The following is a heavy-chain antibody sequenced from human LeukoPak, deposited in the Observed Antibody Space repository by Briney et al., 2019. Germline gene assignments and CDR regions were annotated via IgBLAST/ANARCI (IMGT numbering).Heavy chain of an antibody. D-gene: IGHD2-21*02. CDR1: GLTFSSYA. Sequence: GGSLRLSCAASGLTFSSYAMTWVRQAPGKGLAWVSSISKSDGSTYYADSVKGRFTISRDNAKNSLYLQMKSLRAEDTAVYYCARLVTAVSSFDYWGQGALVTVSS. J-gene: IGHJ4*02. CDR3: ARLVTAVSSFDY. V-gene: IGHV3-23*01. CDR2: ISKSDGST.